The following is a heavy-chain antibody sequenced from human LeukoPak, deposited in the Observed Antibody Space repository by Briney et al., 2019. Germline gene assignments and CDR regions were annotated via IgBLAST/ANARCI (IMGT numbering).Heavy chain of an antibody. D-gene: IGHD2-8*01. V-gene: IGHV4-4*07. J-gene: IGHJ4*02. CDR2: IYTSGST. CDR1: GDSISSYY. CDR3: ARGVCTNGVCYKMDY. Sequence: SETLSLTCTDSGDSISSYYWSWIRQPAGKGLEWIGRIYTSGSTNYNPPLKSRVTMSVDTSKNQFSLKLSSVTAADTAVYYCARGVCTNGVCYKMDYWGQGTLVTVSS.